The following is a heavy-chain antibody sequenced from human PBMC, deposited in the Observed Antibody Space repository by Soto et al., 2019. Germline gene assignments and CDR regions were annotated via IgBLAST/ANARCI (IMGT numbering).Heavy chain of an antibody. CDR1: GYTFTSYD. CDR2: MNPNTGNS. V-gene: IGHV1-8*01. J-gene: IGHJ4*02. Sequence: VASVKVSFKASGYTFTSYDIYWVRQATGQGLEWMGWMNPNTGNSGYAQKFQGRVTMTSDTSISTAHMELSSLRSEDTAVYYCARRAETNGWNGFGADKYYFDFWGQGTLVTVSS. CDR3: ARRAETNGWNGFGADKYYFDF. D-gene: IGHD1-1*01.